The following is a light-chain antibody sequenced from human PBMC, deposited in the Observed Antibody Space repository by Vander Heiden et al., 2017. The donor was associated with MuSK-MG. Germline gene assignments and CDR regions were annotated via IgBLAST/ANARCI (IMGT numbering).Light chain of an antibody. J-gene: IGLJ2*01. Sequence: SYVLIQPPSVSVAPGETATLTCGGNIIVSQTLHWSQQKPGQAPVLVIYNDADRPSGIPERFSGFSSGNTATLTIRRVEAEDEADYYCHLWDSSRDHLIFGGGTKLTVL. CDR2: NDA. V-gene: IGLV3-21*02. CDR1: IIVSQT. CDR3: HLWDSSRDHLI.